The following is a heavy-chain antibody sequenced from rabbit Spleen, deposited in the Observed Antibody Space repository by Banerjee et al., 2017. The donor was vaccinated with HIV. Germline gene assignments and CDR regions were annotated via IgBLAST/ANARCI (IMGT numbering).Heavy chain of an antibody. CDR2: IDSGSSGFT. D-gene: IGHD8-1*01. CDR3: ARDAGSGHYIDAYFDL. CDR1: GVSFSFSSY. Sequence: QSLEESGGDLVKPGASLTLTCTASGVSFSFSSYMCWVRQAPGKGLEWIACIDSGSSGFTYFATWAKGRFTCSKTSSTTVTLQMTRLTAADTATYFCARDAGSGHYIDAYFDLWGQGTLVTVS. V-gene: IGHV1S40*01. J-gene: IGHJ4*01.